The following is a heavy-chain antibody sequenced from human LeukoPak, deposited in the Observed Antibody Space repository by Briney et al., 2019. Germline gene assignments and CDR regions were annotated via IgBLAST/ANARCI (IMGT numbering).Heavy chain of an antibody. D-gene: IGHD3-16*02. V-gene: IGHV4-39*07. CDR1: SGSISTSNYY. CDR3: AKSNSYGLVDI. Sequence: SETLSLTCTVSSGSISTSNYYWGWVRQPPGKALEGIGNIFYSGSTYYSPSLKRRVTISLDTSRNQFSLKLTSVTAADTAVYYCAKSNSYGLVDIWGKGTMVTVSS. CDR2: IFYSGST. J-gene: IGHJ3*02.